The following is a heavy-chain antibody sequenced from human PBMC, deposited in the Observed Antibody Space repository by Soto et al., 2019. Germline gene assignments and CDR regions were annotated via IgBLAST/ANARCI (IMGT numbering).Heavy chain of an antibody. V-gene: IGHV3-48*02. Sequence: GGSLRLSCTASGFTFSSYSMNWVRQAPGKGLEWVSYISSSSSTIYYADSVKGRFTISRDNAKNSLYLQMNSLRDEDTAVYYCARGPSSIGAVAAIDYWGQGTLVTVSS. CDR2: ISSSSSTI. CDR3: ARGPSSIGAVAAIDY. CDR1: GFTFSSYS. J-gene: IGHJ4*02. D-gene: IGHD6-19*01.